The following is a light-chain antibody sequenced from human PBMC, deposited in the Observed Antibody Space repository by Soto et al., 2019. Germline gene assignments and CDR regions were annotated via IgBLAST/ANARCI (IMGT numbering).Light chain of an antibody. CDR3: QQRSGYPAT. CDR1: QDIAIH. V-gene: IGKV1-9*01. J-gene: IGKJ1*01. Sequence: QLTQYPSSLSASVGHRVTITCRPSQDIAIHLAWYQQKPGKAPKLLIYAASSLQRGVPSRFSGSGSGTDFTLTIRSLQPEDFAPYHCQQRSGYPATFGQGTKVAIK. CDR2: AAS.